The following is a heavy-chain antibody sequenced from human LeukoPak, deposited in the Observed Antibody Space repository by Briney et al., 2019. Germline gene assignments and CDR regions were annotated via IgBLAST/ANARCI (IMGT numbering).Heavy chain of an antibody. Sequence: ASVKVSCKASGYTFTSYGISWVRQAPGQGLEWMGWISAYNGNTNYAQKLQGRVTMTTDTSTSTAYMELRSLRSDDTAVYYCASGPTIYSSSPLFDYWGQGTLVTVSS. CDR3: ASGPTIYSSSPLFDY. J-gene: IGHJ4*02. CDR1: GYTFTSYG. CDR2: ISAYNGNT. D-gene: IGHD6-6*01. V-gene: IGHV1-18*01.